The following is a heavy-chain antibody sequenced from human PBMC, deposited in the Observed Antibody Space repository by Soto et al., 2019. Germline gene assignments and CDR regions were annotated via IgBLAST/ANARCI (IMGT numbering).Heavy chain of an antibody. CDR1: GYTFANYH. CDR3: ASEGNVGVTQMRDFEH. CDR2: ISPLNGNT. J-gene: IGHJ4*01. V-gene: IGHV1-46*01. D-gene: IGHD2-21*02. Sequence: DSVQVSCKASGYTFANYHIHWVRQAPGQGLEWMGIISPLNGNTDYPQKLRGRVTLTRDTSTTTVYMELSSLTSDDTALYYCASEGNVGVTQMRDFEHWG.